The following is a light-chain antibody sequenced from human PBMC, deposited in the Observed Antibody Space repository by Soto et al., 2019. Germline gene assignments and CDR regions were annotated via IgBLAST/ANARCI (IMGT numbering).Light chain of an antibody. Sequence: EVVLAQSPATPSLSPGDRATLSCRANESVSTYLAWYQQKPGQSPRLLIYDTSKRATGIPARFSGSGSGTDFTLTIVSLEPEDFVFYYCQQRSSWPLTFGGGTKVDIK. CDR3: QQRSSWPLT. CDR1: ESVSTY. CDR2: DTS. V-gene: IGKV3-11*01. J-gene: IGKJ4*01.